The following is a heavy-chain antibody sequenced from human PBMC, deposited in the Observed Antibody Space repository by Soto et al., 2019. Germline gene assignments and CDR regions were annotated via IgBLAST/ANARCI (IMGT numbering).Heavy chain of an antibody. V-gene: IGHV4-39*01. Sequence: SETLSLTCTVSGGSVSSSSYYWGWIRQPQGRGLEWIGSIYYSGTPYYNPSPRSRVSMSVDTSKNQFSLRVSSVTAADTAVYYCARHDDSSRFYYNWFDPWGQGTQVTVS. CDR3: ARHDDSSRFYYNWFDP. CDR2: IYYSGTP. J-gene: IGHJ5*02. D-gene: IGHD3-22*01. CDR1: GGSVSSSSYY.